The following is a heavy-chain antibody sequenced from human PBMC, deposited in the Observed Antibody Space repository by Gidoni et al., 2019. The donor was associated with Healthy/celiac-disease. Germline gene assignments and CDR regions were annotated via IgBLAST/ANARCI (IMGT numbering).Heavy chain of an antibody. J-gene: IGHJ6*02. CDR3: AAEIAAAGTSGDYYYYYGMDV. V-gene: IGHV1-58*01. D-gene: IGHD6-13*01. CDR1: GFTFTSSA. Sequence: QMQLVQSGPEVKKPGTSVKVSCKASGFTFTSSAVQWVRQARGQRLEWIGWIVVGSGNTNYAQKFQERVTITRDMSTSTAYMELSSLRSEDTAVYYCAAEIAAAGTSGDYYYYYGMDVWGQGTTVTVSS. CDR2: IVVGSGNT.